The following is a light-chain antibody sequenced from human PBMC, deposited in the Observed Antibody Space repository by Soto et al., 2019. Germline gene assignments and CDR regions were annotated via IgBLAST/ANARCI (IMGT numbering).Light chain of an antibody. CDR3: QQYDSYALT. CDR1: QSISSW. V-gene: IGKV1-5*03. Sequence: DIQMTQSPSTLSASVGDRVTITCRASQSISSWLAWYQQKPGKAPKLLIYKASTLESGVPSRFSGSGSGTEFTLTISSLQPDDSATYYCQQYDSYALTFGGVTKVEIK. J-gene: IGKJ4*01. CDR2: KAS.